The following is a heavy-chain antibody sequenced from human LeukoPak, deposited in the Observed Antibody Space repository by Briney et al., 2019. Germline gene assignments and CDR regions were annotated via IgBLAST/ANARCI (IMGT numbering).Heavy chain of an antibody. CDR1: GYTFTGCY. D-gene: IGHD1-26*01. CDR2: INPNSGGT. V-gene: IGHV1-2*02. Sequence: ASVKVSCKASGYTFTGCYMHWVRQAPGQGLEWMGWINPNSGGTNYAQKFQGRVTMTRDTSISTAYMELSRLRSDDTAVYYCARGTSGSSTGYWNWFDPWGQGTLVTVSS. J-gene: IGHJ5*02. CDR3: ARGTSGSSTGYWNWFDP.